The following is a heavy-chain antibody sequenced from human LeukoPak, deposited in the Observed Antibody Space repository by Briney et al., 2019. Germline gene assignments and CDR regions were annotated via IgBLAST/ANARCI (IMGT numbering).Heavy chain of an antibody. CDR1: GYTFTGYY. D-gene: IGHD6-19*01. J-gene: IGHJ4*02. V-gene: IGHV1-8*02. CDR3: ARGSGWFTALTDQNDY. Sequence: ASVKVSCKASGYTFTGYYMHWVRQAPGQGLEWMGWMNPNSGNTGYAQKFQGRVTMTRNTSISTAYMELSSLRSEDTAVYYCARGSGWFTALTDQNDYWGQGTLVTVSS. CDR2: MNPNSGNT.